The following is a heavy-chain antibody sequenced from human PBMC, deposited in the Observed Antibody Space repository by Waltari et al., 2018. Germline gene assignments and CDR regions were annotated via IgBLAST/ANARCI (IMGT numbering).Heavy chain of an antibody. CDR2: ISPSSSTI. V-gene: IGHV3-48*04. CDR1: GFPFRSYG. D-gene: IGHD3-22*01. Sequence: EVQLVESGGGLVQPGGSRRFSCSSSGFPFRSYGMNWVRQAPGKGLEWVSYISPSSSTITYADSMKGRFTISRDNAKNSLYLQMNSLRADDTAVYYCVREYDSGGAGYWGQGTLVTVSS. J-gene: IGHJ4*02. CDR3: VREYDSGGAGY.